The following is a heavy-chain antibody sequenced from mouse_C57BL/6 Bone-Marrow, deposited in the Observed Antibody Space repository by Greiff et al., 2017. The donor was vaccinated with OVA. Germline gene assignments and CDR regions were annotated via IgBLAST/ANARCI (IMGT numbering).Heavy chain of an antibody. Sequence: VQLKQSVAELVRPGASVKLSCTASGFNIKNPYMHWVKQRPEQGLEWIGRIDPANGNTKYAPKFQGKATITADTSSNTAYLQLSSLTSEDTAIYYCARGGKGYFDYWGQGTTLTVSS. CDR2: IDPANGNT. J-gene: IGHJ2*01. V-gene: IGHV14-3*01. CDR3: ARGGKGYFDY. D-gene: IGHD1-1*01. CDR1: GFNIKNPY.